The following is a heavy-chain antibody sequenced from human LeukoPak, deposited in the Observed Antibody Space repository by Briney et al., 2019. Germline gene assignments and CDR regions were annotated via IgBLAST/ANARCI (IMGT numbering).Heavy chain of an antibody. Sequence: PSETLSLTCTVSGYSISSGYYWGWIRQPPGKGLEWIGTIYLGETTYYNPSLKSRVTISVDTSKNQFSLKLSSVTAADTAVYYCARDLSSGWFDYWGRGTLVTVSS. CDR2: IYLGETT. J-gene: IGHJ4*02. V-gene: IGHV4-38-2*02. D-gene: IGHD6-19*01. CDR3: ARDLSSGWFDY. CDR1: GYSISSGYY.